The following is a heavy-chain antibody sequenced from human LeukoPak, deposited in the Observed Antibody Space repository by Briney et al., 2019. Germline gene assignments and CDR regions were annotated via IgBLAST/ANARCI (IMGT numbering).Heavy chain of an antibody. J-gene: IGHJ4*02. CDR2: IWYDGSNK. CDR1: GFTFSSYG. CDR3: ARLFRRYDSSGYFDY. V-gene: IGHV3-33*01. D-gene: IGHD3-22*01. Sequence: GGSLRLSCAASGFTFSSYGMHWVRQAPGKGLEWVAVIWYDGSNKYYADSVKGRFTISRDNSKNTLYPQMNSLRAEDTAVYYCARLFRRYDSSGYFDYWGQGTLVTVSS.